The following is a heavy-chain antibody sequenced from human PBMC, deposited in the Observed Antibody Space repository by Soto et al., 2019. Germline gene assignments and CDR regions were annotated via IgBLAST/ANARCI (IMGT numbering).Heavy chain of an antibody. CDR2: IYSGGST. V-gene: IGHV3-53*04. Sequence: PGGSLRLSCAASGFTVSSNYMSWVRQAPGKGLEWVSVIYSGGSTYYADSVKGRFTISRHNSKNTLYLQMNSLRAEDTAVYYCASAYCSGGNCYPYYFDYWGQGTLVTVSS. D-gene: IGHD2-15*01. CDR3: ASAYCSGGNCYPYYFDY. CDR1: GFTVSSNY. J-gene: IGHJ4*02.